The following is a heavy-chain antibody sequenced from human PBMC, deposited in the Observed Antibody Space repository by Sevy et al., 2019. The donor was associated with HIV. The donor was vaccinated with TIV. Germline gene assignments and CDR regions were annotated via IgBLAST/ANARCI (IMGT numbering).Heavy chain of an antibody. J-gene: IGHJ6*02. V-gene: IGHV3-21*01. CDR2: ISSSSSYI. CDR3: AREGRDYGFWSGYLVSTTYYGMDV. D-gene: IGHD3-3*01. Sequence: GGSLRLSCAASGFTFSSYSMNWVRQAPGKGLEWVSSISSSSSYIYYADSVKGRFTISRDNAKNSLYLQMNSLRAEDTAVYYCAREGRDYGFWSGYLVSTTYYGMDVWGHGTTVTVSS. CDR1: GFTFSSYS.